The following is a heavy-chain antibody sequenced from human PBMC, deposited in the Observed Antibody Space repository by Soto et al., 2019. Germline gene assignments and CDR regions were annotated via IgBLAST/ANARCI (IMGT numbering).Heavy chain of an antibody. Sequence: GGSLRLSCAASGFTFSSYGMHWVRQAPGKGLEWVAVIWYDGSNKYYADSVKGRFTISRDNSKNTLYLQMNSLRAEDTAVYYCARGHSGYDLDPFDYWGQGTLVTVSS. D-gene: IGHD5-12*01. CDR3: ARGHSGYDLDPFDY. CDR2: IWYDGSNK. CDR1: GFTFSSYG. J-gene: IGHJ4*02. V-gene: IGHV3-33*01.